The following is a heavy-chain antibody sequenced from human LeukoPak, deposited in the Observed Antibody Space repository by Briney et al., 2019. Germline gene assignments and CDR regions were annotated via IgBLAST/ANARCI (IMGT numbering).Heavy chain of an antibody. J-gene: IGHJ4*02. CDR2: INHSGST. V-gene: IGHV4-34*01. D-gene: IGHD3-10*01. Sequence: SETLSLTCAVYGGSFSGYYWSWIRQPPGKGLEWIGEINHSGSTNYNPSLKSRVTISVDTPKNQFSLKLSSVTAADTAVYYCARGSSITMVRGLRYYFDYWGQGTLVTVSS. CDR3: ARGSSITMVRGLRYYFDY. CDR1: GGSFSGYY.